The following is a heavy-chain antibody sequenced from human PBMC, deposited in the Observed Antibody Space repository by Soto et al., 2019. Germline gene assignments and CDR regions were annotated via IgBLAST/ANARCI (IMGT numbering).Heavy chain of an antibody. Sequence: PGGSLRLSCAASGFTFSSYAMHWVRQAPGKGLDWVALISYDGSDKYYADSVKGRFSISRDSSKNAVYLQMNSLRPEDTAVYYCAKEIRGWYDHSWGQGPLVTVSS. CDR2: ISYDGSDK. D-gene: IGHD6-19*01. J-gene: IGHJ4*02. CDR3: AKEIRGWYDHS. V-gene: IGHV3-30-3*01. CDR1: GFTFSSYA.